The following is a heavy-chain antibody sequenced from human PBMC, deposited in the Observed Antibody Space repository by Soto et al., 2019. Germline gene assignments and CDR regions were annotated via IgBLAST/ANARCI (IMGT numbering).Heavy chain of an antibody. V-gene: IGHV4-31*03. Sequence: SETLSLTCTVSGGSISSGGYYWSWIRQHPGKGLEWIGYIYYSGSTYYNPSLKSRVTISVDTSKNQFSLKLSSVTAADTAVYYCARVAENWFAPWGQGTLVTVSS. J-gene: IGHJ5*02. CDR1: GGSISSGGYY. CDR3: ARVAENWFAP. CDR2: IYYSGST.